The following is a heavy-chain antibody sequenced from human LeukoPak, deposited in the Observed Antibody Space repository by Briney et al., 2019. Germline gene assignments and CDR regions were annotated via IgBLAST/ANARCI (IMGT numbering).Heavy chain of an antibody. D-gene: IGHD1-26*01. Sequence: GGSLRLSCAASGFTVSSNYMSWVRQAPGKGLEWVSVIYSGGSTYYADSVKGRFTISRDNSKSTLYLQMNSLRAEDTAVYYCATLQSRSREFDYWGQGTLVTVSS. CDR2: IYSGGST. V-gene: IGHV3-53*01. CDR1: GFTVSSNY. CDR3: ATLQSRSREFDY. J-gene: IGHJ4*02.